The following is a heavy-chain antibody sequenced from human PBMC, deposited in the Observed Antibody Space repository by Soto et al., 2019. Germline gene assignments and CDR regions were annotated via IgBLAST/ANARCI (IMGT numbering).Heavy chain of an antibody. CDR2: ISGSGGST. CDR3: AKDLGVYSSSWYGNGFDY. V-gene: IGHV3-23*01. J-gene: IGHJ4*02. Sequence: GGSLRLSCAASGFTFSSYAMSWVRQAPGKGLEWVSAISGSGGSTYYADSVKGRFTISRDNSKNTLYLQMNSLRAEDTAVYYCAKDLGVYSSSWYGNGFDYWGQGTLVTVSS. D-gene: IGHD6-13*01. CDR1: GFTFSSYA.